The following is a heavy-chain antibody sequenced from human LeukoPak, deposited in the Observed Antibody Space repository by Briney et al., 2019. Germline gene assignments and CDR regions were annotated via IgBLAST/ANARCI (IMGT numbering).Heavy chain of an antibody. CDR1: VGSITSGTYY. V-gene: IGHV4-39*01. J-gene: IGHJ4*02. CDR2: IHYSGST. CDR3: ARQRLEEMSDLFDY. D-gene: IGHD6-19*01. Sequence: SETLSLTCTVSVGSITSGTYYWGWIRQPPGKWLEWVGTIHYSGSTYYNPSLKSRVTLSVDTSKDPLSLELTSVTATDTAIHYCARQRLEEMSDLFDYWGQGTLVTVSS.